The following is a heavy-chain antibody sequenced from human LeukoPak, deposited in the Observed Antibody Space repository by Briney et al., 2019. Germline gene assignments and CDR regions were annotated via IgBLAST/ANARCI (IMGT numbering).Heavy chain of an antibody. Sequence: GGSLRLSCAASGFTVSSNYMSWVRQAPGKGLEWVSVIYSGGSTYYADSVKGRFTISRDNSKNTMYLRMNSLRAEDTAIYFCAKVMGRDWEPYYFDYWGQGSLVTVSS. CDR3: AKVMGRDWEPYYFDY. CDR2: IYSGGST. J-gene: IGHJ4*02. CDR1: GFTVSSNY. V-gene: IGHV3-53*05. D-gene: IGHD2-21*02.